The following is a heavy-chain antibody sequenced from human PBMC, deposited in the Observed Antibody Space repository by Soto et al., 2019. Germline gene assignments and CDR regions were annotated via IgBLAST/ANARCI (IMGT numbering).Heavy chain of an antibody. CDR3: ARTLNEWLLGLE. CDR1: GYTFSSYG. D-gene: IGHD3-3*01. Sequence: QVKLVQSGGEVKKPGASVKISCKASGYTFSSYGISWVRKAPGQGLEWMGWISAYNGNTNYAQMFQGRVTMTTDTSTSTAYMELRSLRSDDTAIYYCARTLNEWLLGLEWGQGTLVTVSS. CDR2: ISAYNGNT. J-gene: IGHJ4*02. V-gene: IGHV1-18*01.